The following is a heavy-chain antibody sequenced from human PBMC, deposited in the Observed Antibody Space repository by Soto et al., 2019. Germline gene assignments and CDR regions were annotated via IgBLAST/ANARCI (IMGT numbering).Heavy chain of an antibody. CDR3: AKDTDATVTPHFDL. V-gene: IGHV3-23*01. CDR1: GFTFSSYA. CDR2: ISGSGGST. J-gene: IGHJ2*01. D-gene: IGHD4-17*01. Sequence: GGSLRLSCAASGFTFSSYAMSWVRQAPGKGLEWVPAISGSGGSTHYADSVKGRFTISRDNSKNTLYLQMNSLRAEDTAVYYCAKDTDATVTPHFDLWGRGTLVTVSS.